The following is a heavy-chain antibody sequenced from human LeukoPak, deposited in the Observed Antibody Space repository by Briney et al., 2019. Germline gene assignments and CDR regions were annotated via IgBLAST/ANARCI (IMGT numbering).Heavy chain of an antibody. CDR3: ATSSGSYAY. CDR2: INHSGST. J-gene: IGHJ4*02. V-gene: IGHV4-34*01. CDR1: GGSFSGYY. D-gene: IGHD1-26*01. Sequence: SETLSLTCAVYGGSFSGYYWSWIRQPPGKGLEWIGEINHSGSTNYNPSLKSRVTISVDTSENQFSLKLSSVTAADTAVYYCATSSGSYAYWGQGTLVTVSS.